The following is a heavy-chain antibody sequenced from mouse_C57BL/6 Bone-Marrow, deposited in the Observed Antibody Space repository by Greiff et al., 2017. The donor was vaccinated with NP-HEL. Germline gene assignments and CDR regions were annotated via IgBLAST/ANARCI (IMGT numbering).Heavy chain of an antibody. V-gene: IGHV1-66*01. D-gene: IGHD1-1*01. Sequence: QVQLQQSGPELVKPGASVKISCKASGYSFTSYYIHWVKQRPGQGLEWIGWIYPGSGNTKYNEKFKGKATLTADTSSSTAYMQLSSLTSEDSAVYYCATYYGSSPDYWGQGTTLTVSS. J-gene: IGHJ2*01. CDR2: IYPGSGNT. CDR1: GYSFTSYY. CDR3: ATYYGSSPDY.